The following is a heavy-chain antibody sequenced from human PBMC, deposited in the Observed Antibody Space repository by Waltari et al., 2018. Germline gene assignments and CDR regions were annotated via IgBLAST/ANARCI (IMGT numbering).Heavy chain of an antibody. CDR2: IYSGGNI. J-gene: IGHJ4*02. CDR1: GLTVRSNY. CDR3: ARGGDDDNGYPFDH. V-gene: IGHV3-53*01. Sequence: EVQLVESGGGLIQPGGSLRLSCAASGLTVRSNYMSWIRQATGKGLEYVSTIYSGGNIYYRDSVRGRFTISRDNSNNTLYLQMNSLRAEDTAVYYCARGGDDDNGYPFDHWGQGTLVTVSS. D-gene: IGHD2-8*01.